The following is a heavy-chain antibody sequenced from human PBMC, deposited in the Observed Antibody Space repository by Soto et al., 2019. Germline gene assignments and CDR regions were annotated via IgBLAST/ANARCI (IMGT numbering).Heavy chain of an antibody. J-gene: IGHJ5*02. CDR3: ARLPCRSVDCYRMDWFDP. CDR1: GGTFSDYT. D-gene: IGHD2-21*02. V-gene: IGHV1-69*02. CDR2: IIPILSIA. Sequence: GASVKVSCKASGGTFSDYTITWVRQAPGQGLEWMGRIIPILSIANYAQKFQGRVTITADRSTKTAYMELSSLRSDDTALYYCARLPCRSVDCYRMDWFDPWGQGTLVTVS.